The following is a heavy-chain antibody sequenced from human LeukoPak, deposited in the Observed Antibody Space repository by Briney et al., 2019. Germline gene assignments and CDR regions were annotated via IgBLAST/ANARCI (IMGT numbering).Heavy chain of an antibody. CDR1: GGSNSNSSYY. CDR2: IYYSGNT. V-gene: IGHV4-39*02. D-gene: IGHD3-10*01. Sequence: SETLSLTCTVSGGSNSNSSYYWGWIRQPPGKGLEWIGSIYYSGNTYYNPSLKSRVTISVDTSKNHLSLKLSSVTAADTAVYYCARRDYFGSGTYYGEFDPWGQGTLVTVSS. J-gene: IGHJ5*02. CDR3: ARRDYFGSGTYYGEFDP.